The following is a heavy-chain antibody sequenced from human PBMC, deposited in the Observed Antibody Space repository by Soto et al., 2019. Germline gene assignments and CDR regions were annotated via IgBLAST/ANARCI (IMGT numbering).Heavy chain of an antibody. CDR3: AALGYCRSTSCRPFDY. CDR2: IIPIFGTA. D-gene: IGHD2-2*01. J-gene: IGHJ4*02. V-gene: IGHV1-69*01. CDR1: GGTFSSYA. Sequence: QVQLVQSGAEVKKPGSSVKVSCKASGGTFSSYAISWVRQAPGQGLEWMGGIIPIFGTANYAQKFQGRVTITADESTSTAYMELSSLRSEATAVYYCAALGYCRSTSCRPFDYWGQGTLVTVSS.